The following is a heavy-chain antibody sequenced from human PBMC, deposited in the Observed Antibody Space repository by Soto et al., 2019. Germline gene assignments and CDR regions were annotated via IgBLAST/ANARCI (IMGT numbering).Heavy chain of an antibody. CDR2: ISSSSSYI. J-gene: IGHJ4*02. D-gene: IGHD2-2*01. CDR3: ARSVWPTSTLN. V-gene: IGHV3-21*01. CDR1: GLTFSIYG. Sequence: GGSMGLSCAACGLTFSIYGMDWVRQAPGKGLEWVSSISSSSSYIYYADSVKSRITINPDTSKNQFSLQLNSATPEDTAVYYCARSVWPTSTLNWGQGTLLTVSS.